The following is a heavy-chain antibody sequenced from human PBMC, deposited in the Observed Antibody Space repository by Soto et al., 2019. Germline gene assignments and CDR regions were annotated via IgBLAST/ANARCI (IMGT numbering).Heavy chain of an antibody. V-gene: IGHV3-30-3*01. CDR2: ISYDGTNK. D-gene: IGHD5-12*01. CDR3: ARVRGYSGYDGFDY. J-gene: IGHJ4*02. CDR1: GFTFSSYA. Sequence: QVQLVESGGGVVQPGRSLRLSCAASGFTFSSYAVHWVRQAPGKGLEWVAVISYDGTNKYYADSVKGRFTISRDNSNNTLYLQMNSLRAEDTAVYYWARVRGYSGYDGFDYWGQGTLVTVSS.